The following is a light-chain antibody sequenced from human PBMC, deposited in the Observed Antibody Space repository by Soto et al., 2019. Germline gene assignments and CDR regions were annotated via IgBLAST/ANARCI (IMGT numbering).Light chain of an antibody. Sequence: QSALTQPASVSGSPGQSITISCTGTSSYFGTYNYVSWYQLQPGKAPKVMISEVSNRPSGVSDRFSGSKSGNTASLTISGLQAEDEADYYCSSYISSDTRVFGTGTKVTVL. CDR1: SSYFGTYNY. V-gene: IGLV2-14*01. CDR2: EVS. CDR3: SSYISSDTRV. J-gene: IGLJ1*01.